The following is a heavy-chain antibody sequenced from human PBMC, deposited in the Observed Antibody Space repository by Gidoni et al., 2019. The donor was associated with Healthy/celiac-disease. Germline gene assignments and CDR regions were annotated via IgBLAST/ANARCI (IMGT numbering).Heavy chain of an antibody. Sequence: QVQLVESGGGVVQPGRSLRLSCAASGFTFSSYAMHWVRQAPGKGLEWVAVISYDGSNKYYADSVKGRFTISRDNSKNTLYLQMNSLRAEDTAVYYCASHEYFQHWGQGTLVTVSS. CDR2: ISYDGSNK. J-gene: IGHJ1*01. CDR1: GFTFSSYA. V-gene: IGHV3-30-3*01. CDR3: ASHEYFQH.